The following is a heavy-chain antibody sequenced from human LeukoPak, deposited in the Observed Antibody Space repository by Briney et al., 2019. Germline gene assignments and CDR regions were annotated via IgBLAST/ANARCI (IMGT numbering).Heavy chain of an antibody. V-gene: IGHV3-11*01. CDR3: AKDRSGSGTYYPDY. CDR2: ISNSGTII. CDR1: GFTFSDYY. Sequence: GGSLRLSYAASGFTFSDYYMSWMRPAPGKGLEWGSFISNSGTIIHDADSVKGRFTISRDNSKNTLYLQMNSLRTEDTAVYYCAKDRSGSGTYYPDYWGQGTLVTVSS. D-gene: IGHD3-10*01. J-gene: IGHJ4*02.